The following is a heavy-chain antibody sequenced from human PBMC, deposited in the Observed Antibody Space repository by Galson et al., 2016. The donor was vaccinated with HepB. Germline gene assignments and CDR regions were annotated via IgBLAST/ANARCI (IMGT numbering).Heavy chain of an antibody. CDR2: INTDGRSK. CDR3: AREIRKISLFFRGHSHASDI. Sequence: SLRLSCAASGFTFSNYWMHWVRQAPGKGLVWVSSINTDGRSKSYADSVKGRFTISRDNAKNTLYLQMNSLRAEDTAVYYCAREIRKISLFFRGHSHASDIWGQGTMVTVSS. V-gene: IGHV3-74*01. CDR1: GFTFSNYW. J-gene: IGHJ3*02. D-gene: IGHD3-16*01.